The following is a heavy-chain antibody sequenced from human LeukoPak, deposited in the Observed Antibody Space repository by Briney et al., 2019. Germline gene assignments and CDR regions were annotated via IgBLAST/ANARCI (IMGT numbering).Heavy chain of an antibody. Sequence: GASVKVSCKASGYTFTSYAMHWVRQAPGQRLEWMGWINAGNGNTKYSQKFQGRVTITRDTSASTAYMELSSLRSEDTAVYYCARARIAVAGTWGYFDYWGQGTLVTISS. J-gene: IGHJ4*02. CDR3: ARARIAVAGTWGYFDY. D-gene: IGHD6-19*01. CDR2: INAGNGNT. CDR1: GYTFTSYA. V-gene: IGHV1-3*01.